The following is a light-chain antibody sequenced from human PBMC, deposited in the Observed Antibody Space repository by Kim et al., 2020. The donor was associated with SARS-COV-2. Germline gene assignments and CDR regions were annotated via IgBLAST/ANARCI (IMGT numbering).Light chain of an antibody. CDR2: GNS. CDR3: QSYDSSLSGSVV. CDR1: SSNIGAGYD. V-gene: IGLV1-40*01. J-gene: IGLJ2*01. Sequence: RVTTHGTGGSSNIGAGYDGHWYQQLPGTAPKLLIYGNSNRPSGVPDRFSGSKSGTSASLAITGLQAEDEADYYCQSYDSSLSGSVVFGGGTQLTVL.